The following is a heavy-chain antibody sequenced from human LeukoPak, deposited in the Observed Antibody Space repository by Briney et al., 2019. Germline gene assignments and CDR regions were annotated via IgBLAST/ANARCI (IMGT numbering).Heavy chain of an antibody. J-gene: IGHJ4*02. V-gene: IGHV3-7*01. Sequence: GGSLRLSCAVSGFIFSNSWMNWVRQAPGKGLEWVASIDQDGSETNYVDSVKGRFTISRGSAKNPLYLQMNSLRAEDTAVYYCARDFTGASGYWGQGTLVTVSS. CDR2: IDQDGSET. CDR3: ARDFTGASGY. D-gene: IGHD3-10*01. CDR1: GFIFSNSW.